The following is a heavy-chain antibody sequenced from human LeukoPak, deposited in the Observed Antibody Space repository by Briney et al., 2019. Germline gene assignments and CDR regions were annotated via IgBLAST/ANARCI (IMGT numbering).Heavy chain of an antibody. CDR2: MNPNTGNT. CDR1: GYTFSNYD. CDR3: ARWGDNFGSGSYTLYYYYMDV. V-gene: IGHV1-8*01. J-gene: IGHJ6*03. D-gene: IGHD3-10*01. Sequence: GASVKVSCKASGYTFSNYDINWVRQATGQGLEWMGWMNPNTGNTGYAQKSQGRVSMTRNTSTSTAYMELSSLRSEDTAVYYCARWGDNFGSGSYTLYYYYMDVWGKGTTVTVSS.